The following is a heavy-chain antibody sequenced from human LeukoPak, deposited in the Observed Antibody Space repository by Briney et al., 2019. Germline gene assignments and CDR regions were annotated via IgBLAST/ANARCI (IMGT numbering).Heavy chain of an antibody. Sequence: PLETLSLTCTVSGGSISSGSYYWSWIRQPAGKGLEWIGRINTSGNTNYNPSLKSRVTISVDTSKNQFSLKLNSVTAADTAVDYCARFSGHLGGGFDYWGQGTMVTVSS. V-gene: IGHV4-61*02. CDR3: ARFSGHLGGGFDY. D-gene: IGHD2-15*01. J-gene: IGHJ3*01. CDR2: INTSGNT. CDR1: GGSISSGSYY.